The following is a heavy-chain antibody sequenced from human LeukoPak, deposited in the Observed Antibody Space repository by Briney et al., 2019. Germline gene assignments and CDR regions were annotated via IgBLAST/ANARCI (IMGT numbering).Heavy chain of an antibody. J-gene: IGHJ1*01. CDR1: GYTFTGHY. V-gene: IGHV1-2*02. D-gene: IGHD6-13*01. CDR3: ARDEMNSSSWYGYFHQ. CDR2: INFDSGGT. Sequence: ASVKVSCKASGYTFTGHYMHWVRQAPGQGLEWMGWINFDSGGTNYAQKFQDRVTMTRDTSISTAYMDLSRLRSDDTAVYYCARDEMNSSSWYGYFHQWGQGTLVTVAS.